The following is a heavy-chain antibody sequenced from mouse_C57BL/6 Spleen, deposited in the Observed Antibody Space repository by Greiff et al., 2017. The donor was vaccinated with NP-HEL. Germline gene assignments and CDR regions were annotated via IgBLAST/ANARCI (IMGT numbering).Heavy chain of an antibody. V-gene: IGHV7-3*01. Sequence: EVQLQQSGGGLVQPGGSLSLSCAASGFTFTDYYMSWVRQPPGKALEWLGFIRNKANGYTTEYSASVKGRFTISRDNSQSILYLQMNALRAEDSATYYCARSMVTTDYAMDYWGQGTSVTVSS. J-gene: IGHJ4*01. CDR1: GFTFTDYY. D-gene: IGHD2-2*01. CDR2: IRNKANGYTT. CDR3: ARSMVTTDYAMDY.